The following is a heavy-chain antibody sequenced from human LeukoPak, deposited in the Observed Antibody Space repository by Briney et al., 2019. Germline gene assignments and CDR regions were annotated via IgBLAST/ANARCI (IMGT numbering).Heavy chain of an antibody. J-gene: IGHJ4*02. CDR2: IYSGGST. CDR3: AREHQNSGSLHFDY. V-gene: IGHV3-53*01. D-gene: IGHD1-26*01. Sequence: GGSLRLSCAASGFTVSSNYMSWVRQAPGKGLEWVSVIYSGGSTYYADSVKGRFTISRDNSKNTLYLQMNSLRAEDTAVYYCAREHQNSGSLHFDYWGQGTLVTVSS. CDR1: GFTVSSNY.